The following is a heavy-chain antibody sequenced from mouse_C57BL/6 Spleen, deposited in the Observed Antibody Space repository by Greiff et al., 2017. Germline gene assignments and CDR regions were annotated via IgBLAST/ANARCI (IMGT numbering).Heavy chain of an antibody. Sequence: VQLQQPGAELVKPGASVKMSCKASGYTFTSYWITWVKQRPGQGLEWIGDIYPGSGSINYNEKFKSKATLTVDTSSSTAYMQLSSLTSKDSAVYYCASDSNYFDYWGQGTTLTVAS. CDR3: ASDSNYFDY. CDR1: GYTFTSYW. CDR2: IYPGSGSI. V-gene: IGHV1-55*01. D-gene: IGHD2-5*01. J-gene: IGHJ2*01.